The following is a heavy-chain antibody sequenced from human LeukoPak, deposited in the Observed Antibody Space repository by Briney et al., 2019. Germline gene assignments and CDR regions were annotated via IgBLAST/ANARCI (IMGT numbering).Heavy chain of an antibody. CDR3: ARGVRIVSSSTSWGYYFDY. V-gene: IGHV1-8*01. J-gene: IGHJ4*02. D-gene: IGHD2-2*01. CDR1: GYTFTSYD. CDR2: MNTNSGKT. Sequence: ASVKVSCKASGYTFTSYDINWVRQATGQGLGWRGWMNTNSGKTGYAQKFQGRVTMTRNTSISTAYMELSSLRSEDTAVYYCARGVRIVSSSTSWGYYFDYWGQGTLVTVSS.